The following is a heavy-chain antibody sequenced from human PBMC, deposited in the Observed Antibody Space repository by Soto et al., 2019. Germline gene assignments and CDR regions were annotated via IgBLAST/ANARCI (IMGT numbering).Heavy chain of an antibody. V-gene: IGHV1-3*01. CDR2: INAGNGNT. CDR3: PRGEESGWHGAPFDY. D-gene: IGHD6-19*01. CDR1: GYTFTSYA. J-gene: IGHJ4*02. Sequence: QVQLVQSGAEVKKPGASVKVSCKASGYTFTSYAMHWVRQAPGQRLEWMGWINAGNGNTKYSQKFQGRVTITRDTSASTAEMERSSLRSEDTAVYYCPRGEESGWHGAPFDYWGQGTLVTVSS.